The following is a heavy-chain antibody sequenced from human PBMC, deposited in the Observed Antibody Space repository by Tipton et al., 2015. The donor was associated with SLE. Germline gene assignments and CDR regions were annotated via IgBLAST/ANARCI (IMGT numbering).Heavy chain of an antibody. D-gene: IGHD2-21*01. CDR3: ASFIHYFDY. CDR1: GFNVRSNF. Sequence: SLRLSCAVSGFNVRSNFMHWVRQVPGKGLEWVSLIFSGGTTLFADSVKGRFIISRDDSKNTLHLQVNSLRAEDTAVYYCASFIHYFDYWGQGTLVTVSS. CDR2: IFSGGTT. V-gene: IGHV3-53*05. J-gene: IGHJ4*02.